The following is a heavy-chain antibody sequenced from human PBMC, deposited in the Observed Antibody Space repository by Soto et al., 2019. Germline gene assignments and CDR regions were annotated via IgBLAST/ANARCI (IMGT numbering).Heavy chain of an antibody. Sequence: QVQLQESGPGLVKPSETLSLTCTVSGGSISTYYWSWIRQPPGKGLEWIGYIFYSGSTNYNPSLKGRVTVSVDTSKNQFSLKLSSVIAADTAVYYCARMSGYDSYYYYYFYMDVWGKGTTVTVSS. CDR3: ARMSGYDSYYYYYFYMDV. CDR2: IFYSGST. J-gene: IGHJ6*03. CDR1: GGSISTYY. V-gene: IGHV4-59*01. D-gene: IGHD5-12*01.